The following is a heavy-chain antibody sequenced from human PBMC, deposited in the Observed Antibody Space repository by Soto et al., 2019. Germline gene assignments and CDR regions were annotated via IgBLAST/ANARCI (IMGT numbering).Heavy chain of an antibody. CDR1: GYTFTSYG. CDR2: ISAYNGNT. J-gene: IGHJ5*02. Sequence: ASVKVSCKASGYTFTSYGISWVRQAPGQGLEWMGWISAYNGNTNYAQKLQGRVTMTTDTSTSTAYMELRSLRSDDTAVYYCARDYYYGSGTQDDYNWFDPWGQGTLVTVSS. V-gene: IGHV1-18*01. D-gene: IGHD3-10*01. CDR3: ARDYYYGSGTQDDYNWFDP.